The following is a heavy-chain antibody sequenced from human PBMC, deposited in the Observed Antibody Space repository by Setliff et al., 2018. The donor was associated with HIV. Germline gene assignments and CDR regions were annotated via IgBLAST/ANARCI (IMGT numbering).Heavy chain of an antibody. CDR3: ARCRLNGGFNL. J-gene: IGHJ5*02. V-gene: IGHV4-34*01. CDR1: GGSFSGHQ. Sequence: SETLSLTCAVYGGSFSGHQWSWIRQPLGKGLEWIGEINHSEDTNYNSFLKSRVTISLDMSKNQFSLKLSSVTAADTAVYYCARCRLNGGFNLWGQGTLVTVSS. D-gene: IGHD7-27*01. CDR2: INHSEDT.